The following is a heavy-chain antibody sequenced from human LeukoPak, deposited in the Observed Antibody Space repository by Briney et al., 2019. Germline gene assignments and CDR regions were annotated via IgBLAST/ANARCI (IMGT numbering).Heavy chain of an antibody. CDR1: GYTFTGYY. J-gene: IGHJ4*02. Sequence: ASVKVSCKASGYTFTGYYMHWVRQAPGQGLEWMGWINPNSGGTKYEEKFQGRVTMTRDTSISTAYMELSRLRSDDTAVYYCARSADYSNQHNDYWGQGTLVTVSS. V-gene: IGHV1-2*02. CDR3: ARSADYSNQHNDY. D-gene: IGHD4-11*01. CDR2: INPNSGGT.